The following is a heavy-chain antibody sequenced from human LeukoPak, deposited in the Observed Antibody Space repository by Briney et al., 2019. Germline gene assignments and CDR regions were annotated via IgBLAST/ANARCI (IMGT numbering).Heavy chain of an antibody. CDR2: ISSGGST. CDR3: ASGTSLTRADYGMDV. J-gene: IGHJ6*02. V-gene: IGHV3-53*05. D-gene: IGHD1-1*01. CDR1: GFTVSSDY. Sequence: GGSLRLSCAASGFTVSSDYMGWVRQAPEKGLEWVSLISSGGSTYYADSLKGRFTISRDNSKNTLYLQMNSLRAEDTAVYYCASGTSLTRADYGMDVWGQGTTVTVSS.